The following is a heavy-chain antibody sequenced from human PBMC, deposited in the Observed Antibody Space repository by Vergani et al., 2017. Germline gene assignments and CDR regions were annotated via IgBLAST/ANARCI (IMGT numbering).Heavy chain of an antibody. CDR1: GYTFTGYY. CDR2: INPNSGGP. Sequence: QVQLVQSGAEVKKPGASVKVSCKASGYTFTGYYMHWVRQAPGQGLEWMGWINPNSGGPNYAQKFQGTVTMTRDTSISTAYMKLSRLRSDDTAVYYCASTPSTTAAFDSWSEGWMVTVSS. J-gene: IGHJ3*02. V-gene: IGHV1-2*02. D-gene: IGHD1-1*01. CDR3: ASTPSTTAAFDS.